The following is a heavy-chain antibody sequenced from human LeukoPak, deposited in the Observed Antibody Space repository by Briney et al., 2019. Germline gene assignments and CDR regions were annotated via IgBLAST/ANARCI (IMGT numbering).Heavy chain of an antibody. Sequence: SETLSLTCTVSGGSISGYYWSWIRQPPGKGLEWIGYIYHSGSTNYNPSLKSRVTISVDTSKNQFSLKLSSVTAADTAVYYCARVRGIAAAIDYWGQGTLVTVSS. CDR1: GGSISGYY. V-gene: IGHV4-59*01. CDR3: ARVRGIAAAIDY. CDR2: IYHSGST. D-gene: IGHD6-13*01. J-gene: IGHJ4*02.